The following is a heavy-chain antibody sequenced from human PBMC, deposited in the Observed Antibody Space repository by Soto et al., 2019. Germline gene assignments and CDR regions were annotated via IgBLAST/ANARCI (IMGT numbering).Heavy chain of an antibody. J-gene: IGHJ4*02. CDR3: AREAAGTYLLDY. CDR1: GDGVSSNSAA. CDR2: AYYRSKWYN. D-gene: IGHD6-19*01. V-gene: IGHV6-1*01. Sequence: SQTLSLTCAISGDGVSSNSAAWNWIRQSPSRGLEWLGRAYYRSKWYNDYAVPVKSRITINPDTTKNQISLQVNSVAPEDTAVYYCAREAAGTYLLDYRGQGTMVPVSS.